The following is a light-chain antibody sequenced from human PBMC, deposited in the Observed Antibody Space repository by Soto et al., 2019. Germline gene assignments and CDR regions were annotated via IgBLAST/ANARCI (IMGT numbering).Light chain of an antibody. CDR1: QSIGRF. J-gene: IGKJ1*01. V-gene: IGKV1-5*01. CDR3: QQCYMGWT. CDR2: DAS. Sequence: DIQMTQSPSTLSASVGDRVTITCRASQSIGRFLAWYQHQPGKAPKLLIYDASTLERGVPSRFSGTGSGTEFTFSVTSLQPEYFGTYYCQQCYMGWTFGQGTKV.